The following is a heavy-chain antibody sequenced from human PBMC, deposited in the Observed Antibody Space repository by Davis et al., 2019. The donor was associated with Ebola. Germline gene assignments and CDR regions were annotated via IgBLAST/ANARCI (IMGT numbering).Heavy chain of an antibody. CDR1: GGSLSGYS. V-gene: IGHV4-34*01. Sequence: PSETLSLTCAVYGGSLSGYSWSWVRQPPGKGLEYIGDIDHSGSTNYNPSLKSRVTILVDTSKNELSLRLSSVTAADTAVYYCARIAVDFYFYMDVWGKGTTVTVSS. J-gene: IGHJ6*03. D-gene: IGHD4-23*01. CDR3: ARIAVDFYFYMDV. CDR2: IDHSGST.